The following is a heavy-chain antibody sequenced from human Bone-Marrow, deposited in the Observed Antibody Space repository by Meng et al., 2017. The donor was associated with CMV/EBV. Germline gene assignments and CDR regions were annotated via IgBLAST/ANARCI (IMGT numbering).Heavy chain of an antibody. Sequence: GESLKISCAASGFTFSDYYMSWIRQAPGKGLEWVSYISSSGSIIYYADSVKGRFTISRDNAKNSLYLQMNSLRAEDTAVYYCARDGAATGLDYWGQGTLVTVSS. D-gene: IGHD6-25*01. J-gene: IGHJ4*02. CDR2: ISSSGSII. V-gene: IGHV3-11*01. CDR3: ARDGAATGLDY. CDR1: GFTFSDYY.